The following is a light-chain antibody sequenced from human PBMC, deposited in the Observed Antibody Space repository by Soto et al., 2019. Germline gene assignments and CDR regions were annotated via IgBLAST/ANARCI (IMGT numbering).Light chain of an antibody. CDR1: QSVSSGY. V-gene: IGKV3-20*01. CDR3: QQYGSSPRT. Sequence: EIVLTQSPGTLSLSPGERATLSCSASQSVSSGYLAWYQQKPGQAPRLLIYGASSRATGIPDRFSGSGSGADFTLTISRLEPEDFAVYYCQQYGSSPRTFGQGTKVEIK. CDR2: GAS. J-gene: IGKJ1*01.